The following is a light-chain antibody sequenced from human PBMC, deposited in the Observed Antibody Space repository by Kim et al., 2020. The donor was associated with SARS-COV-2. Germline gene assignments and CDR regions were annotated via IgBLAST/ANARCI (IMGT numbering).Light chain of an antibody. CDR1: QYVTRG. CDR3: QHRQT. CDR2: DAS. J-gene: IGKJ1*01. Sequence: STLHASVGDRVTITCRATQYVTRGLAWYQQKPGRAPKLLIYDASTLDRGVPSRFRGSGSGTEFTLTNNSLQPDDFASYYCQHRQTFGQGTKVEIK. V-gene: IGKV1-5*01.